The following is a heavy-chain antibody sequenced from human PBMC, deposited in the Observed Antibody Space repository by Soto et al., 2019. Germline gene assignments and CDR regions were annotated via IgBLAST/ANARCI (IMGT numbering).Heavy chain of an antibody. CDR2: ASYTGAS. V-gene: IGHV4-39*07. D-gene: IGHD3-22*01. CDR1: GASVSSASYL. Sequence: SETLSLTCSVSGASVSSASYLWGWIRQPPGKGLEWIGSASYTGASYLTPSLKSRVTISVDTSKNQFFLNLRSLTAEDTAVYFCARDQLYYNDFSGRPLNAFDVWGQGTMVTVSS. J-gene: IGHJ3*01. CDR3: ARDQLYYNDFSGRPLNAFDV.